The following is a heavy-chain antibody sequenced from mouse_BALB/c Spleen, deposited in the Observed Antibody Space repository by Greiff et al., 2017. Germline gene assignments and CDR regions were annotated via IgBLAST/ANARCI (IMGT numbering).Heavy chain of an antibody. D-gene: IGHD1-1*01. CDR2: IDPENGDT. Sequence: VQLQQSGAELVRSGASVKLSCTASGFNIKDYYMHWVKQRPEQGLEWIGWIDPENGDTEYAPKFQGKATMTADTSSNTAYLQLSSLKSEDSAVYFCAREDYSYAMDYWGQGTSVTVAA. J-gene: IGHJ4*01. CDR1: GFNIKDYY. V-gene: IGHV14-4*02. CDR3: AREDYSYAMDY.